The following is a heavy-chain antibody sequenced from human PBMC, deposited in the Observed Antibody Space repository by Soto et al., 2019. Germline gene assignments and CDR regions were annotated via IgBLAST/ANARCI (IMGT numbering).Heavy chain of an antibody. D-gene: IGHD3-22*01. CDR1: GGSISSGGYY. V-gene: IGHV4-31*03. CDR3: ARVSPPFYDSSGYYHGGFDY. Sequence: QVQLQESGPGLVKPSQTLSLTCTVSGGSISSGGYYWSWIRQHPGKGLEWIGYIYYSGSTYYNPSLKSRVTLPVETSKNQYAMKLSSVTAADTAVYYCARVSPPFYDSSGYYHGGFDYWGQGTLVTVSS. CDR2: IYYSGST. J-gene: IGHJ4*02.